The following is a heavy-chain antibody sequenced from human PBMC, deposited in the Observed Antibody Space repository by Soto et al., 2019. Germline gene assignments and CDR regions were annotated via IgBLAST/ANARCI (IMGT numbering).Heavy chain of an antibody. CDR1: GYTFTSYA. D-gene: IGHD2-21*02. CDR2: INAGNGNT. J-gene: IGHJ4*02. CDR3: ARAWVVVTAPDY. Sequence: QVQLVQSGAEEKKPGTSVKVSCKASGYTFTSYAMHWVRQAPGQRLEWMGWINAGNGNTKYSQKFQVRVTITRDTSASTASMELSSLRSEDTAVYYCARAWVVVTAPDYWGQGTLVTVSS. V-gene: IGHV1-3*05.